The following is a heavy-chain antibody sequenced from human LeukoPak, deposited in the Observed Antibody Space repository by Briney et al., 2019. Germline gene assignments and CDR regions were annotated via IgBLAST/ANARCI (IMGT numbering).Heavy chain of an antibody. Sequence: GAAVKVSCKASGYTFTSYAMHWVRQAPGQRLEWMGWINAGNGNTKYSQKFQGRVTITRDTSASTAYMELSSLRSEDTAVYYCAREGFSYSSGWYGQVGYYFDYWGQGTLVTVSS. CDR2: INAGNGNT. CDR3: AREGFSYSSGWYGQVGYYFDY. V-gene: IGHV1-3*01. D-gene: IGHD6-19*01. J-gene: IGHJ4*02. CDR1: GYTFTSYA.